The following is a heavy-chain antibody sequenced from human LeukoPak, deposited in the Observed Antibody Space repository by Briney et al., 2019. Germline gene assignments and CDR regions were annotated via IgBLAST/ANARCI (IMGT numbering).Heavy chain of an antibody. Sequence: GRSLRLSCAASGFNFSNYGMHWVRQAPGKGLEWVAVIWYDGSNKNYADSVKGRFTISRDNSKNTLYLQMNSLRAEDTAVYYCARGAVGFGDAFDIWGQGTMVTVSS. CDR3: ARGAVGFGDAFDI. J-gene: IGHJ3*02. V-gene: IGHV3-33*01. D-gene: IGHD3-10*01. CDR1: GFNFSNYG. CDR2: IWYDGSNK.